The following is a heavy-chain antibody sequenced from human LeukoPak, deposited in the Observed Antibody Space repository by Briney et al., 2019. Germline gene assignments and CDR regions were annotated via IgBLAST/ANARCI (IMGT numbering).Heavy chain of an antibody. D-gene: IGHD2-21*01. CDR3: AREVVSIPSYFDS. Sequence: PGGSLRLSCAASGFIFSGYNMNWVRQAPGKGLEWVSFFYRGDSTYYAESVRGRFTISRDNSKNMLYLLMNSLIPEDTAVYYCAREVVSIPSYFDSWGQGTLVTVSS. CDR1: GFIFSGYN. V-gene: IGHV3-53*01. J-gene: IGHJ4*02. CDR2: FYRGDST.